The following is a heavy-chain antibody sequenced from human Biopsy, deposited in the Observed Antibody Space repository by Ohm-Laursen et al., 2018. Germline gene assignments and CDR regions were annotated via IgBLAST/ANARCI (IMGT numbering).Heavy chain of an antibody. CDR3: ALQSVAQMKNFDY. CDR2: ISPKSGDT. CDR1: GFSFTGYY. V-gene: IGHV1-2*02. J-gene: IGHJ4*02. Sequence: SVKVSCKASGFSFTGYYIHWVRQAPGQGLEWMGWISPKSGDTNYAHKFQGNIAMTRDTSMSTAYMEMSRLRCDDPAVYYCALQSVAQMKNFDYWGQGTLVTVSS. D-gene: IGHD6-19*01.